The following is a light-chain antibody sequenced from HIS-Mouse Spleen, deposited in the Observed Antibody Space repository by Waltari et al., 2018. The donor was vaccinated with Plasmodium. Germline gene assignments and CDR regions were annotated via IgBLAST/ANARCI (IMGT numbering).Light chain of an antibody. J-gene: IGKJ4*01. V-gene: IGKV3-20*01. CDR3: QQYGSSPQIT. CDR2: GAS. Sequence: EIVLTQSPGTLSLSPGERATLSCRASQSVSSSYLAWYQQKPGQAPRLRIYGASSRATCIPDRFSGSGSGTDFTLTISRLEPEDFAVYYCQQYGSSPQITFGGGTKVEIK. CDR1: QSVSSSY.